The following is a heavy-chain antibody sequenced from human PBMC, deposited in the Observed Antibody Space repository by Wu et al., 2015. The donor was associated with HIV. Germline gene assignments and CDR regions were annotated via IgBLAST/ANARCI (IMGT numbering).Heavy chain of an antibody. CDR1: GYTFTGYY. CDR2: INPNSGGT. Sequence: QVQLVQSGAEVKKPGASVKVSCKASGYTFTGYYMHWVRQAPGQGLEWMGWINPNSGGTNYAQKFQGRVTMTRDTSISTAYMELSRLRSDDTAVYYCARDRIVGATGDAFDIWGQGTMVTVSS. J-gene: IGHJ3*02. CDR3: ARDRIVGATGDAFDI. V-gene: IGHV1-2*02. D-gene: IGHD1-26*01.